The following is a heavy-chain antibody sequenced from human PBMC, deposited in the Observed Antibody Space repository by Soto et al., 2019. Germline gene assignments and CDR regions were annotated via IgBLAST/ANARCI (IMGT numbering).Heavy chain of an antibody. CDR2: IYYSGST. Sequence: SETLSLTCTVSGGSISSSSYYWGWIRQPPGKGLEWIGSIYYSGSTYYNPSLKSRVTISVDTSKNQFSLKLSSVTAADTAVYYCARIERCGSYDANSEYDMDFWGEGTPVTVS. CDR1: GGSISSSSYY. V-gene: IGHV4-39*01. CDR3: ARIERCGSYDANSEYDMDF. D-gene: IGHD1-26*01. J-gene: IGHJ6*02.